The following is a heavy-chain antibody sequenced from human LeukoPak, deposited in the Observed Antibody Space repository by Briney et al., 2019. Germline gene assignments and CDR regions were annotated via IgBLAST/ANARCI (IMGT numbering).Heavy chain of an antibody. J-gene: IGHJ4*02. D-gene: IGHD2-21*01. CDR2: IYYSGNI. V-gene: IGHV4-39*01. Sequence: PSETLSLTCTVSGGSISRSSYHWAWIRQPPGKGLEWIGSIYYSGNILYNPSLKSRVTISVDTSKNQFSLKLTSVTAADTAVYYCARHYPAVMAATYTFDYWGQGALVTVSS. CDR3: ARHYPAVMAATYTFDY. CDR1: GGSISRSSYH.